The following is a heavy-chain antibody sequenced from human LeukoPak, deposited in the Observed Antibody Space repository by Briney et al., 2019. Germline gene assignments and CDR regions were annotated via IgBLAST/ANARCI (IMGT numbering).Heavy chain of an antibody. Sequence: SETLSLTCTVSGGSISSGDYYWSWIRQPPGKGLEWIGYIYYSGSTYYNPSLKSRVTISADTSKNQFSLKLNSLTTADTAVYYCTRGAGWLIDYWGQGILVTVSS. J-gene: IGHJ4*02. CDR3: TRGAGWLIDY. CDR1: GGSISSGDYY. CDR2: IYYSGST. V-gene: IGHV4-30-4*02. D-gene: IGHD3-16*01.